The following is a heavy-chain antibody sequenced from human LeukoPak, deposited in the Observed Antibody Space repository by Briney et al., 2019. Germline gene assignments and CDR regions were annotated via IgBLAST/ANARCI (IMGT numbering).Heavy chain of an antibody. CDR2: IYYSGST. D-gene: IGHD3-10*01. V-gene: IGHV4-61*01. J-gene: IGHJ6*04. CDR3: ARVTMVRGVILYYYGMDV. CDR1: GGSFSSGSYY. Sequence: PSETLSLTCTVSGGSFSSGSYYWSWLRQPPGTGLEWLGYIYYSGSTNYNPSLKSRVTISVDTSKNQFSLKLSSVTAADTAVYYCARVTMVRGVILYYYGMDVWGKGTTVTVSS.